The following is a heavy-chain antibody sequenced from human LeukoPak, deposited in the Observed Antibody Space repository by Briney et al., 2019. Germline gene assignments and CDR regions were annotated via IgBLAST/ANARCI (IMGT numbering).Heavy chain of an antibody. Sequence: SETLSLTCGVSGGSLSASIWWSWVRPPPGKGLEWIGEIYYSGSTNYSPSLKSRVTMSVDKSKTQFSLNLSSVTAADTAVYYCARGAAAGSWVYGMDVWGRGTTVTVSS. D-gene: IGHD6-13*01. J-gene: IGHJ6*02. CDR3: ARGAAAGSWVYGMDV. V-gene: IGHV4-4*02. CDR1: GGSLSASIW. CDR2: IYYSGST.